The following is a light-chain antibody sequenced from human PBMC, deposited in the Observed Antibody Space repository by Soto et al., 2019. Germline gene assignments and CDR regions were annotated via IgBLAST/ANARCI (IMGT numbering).Light chain of an antibody. Sequence: QSALTQPASVSGSPGQSITISCTGTSSDVGGYNYVSWYQQHPGKAPKLMIYDVSNRPSGVSDRFSGSKSGNTASLTISGLLAEDEADYYCCSYTSSSTYGFGTGTKLTVL. CDR2: DVS. CDR1: SSDVGGYNY. J-gene: IGLJ1*01. CDR3: CSYTSSSTYG. V-gene: IGLV2-14*03.